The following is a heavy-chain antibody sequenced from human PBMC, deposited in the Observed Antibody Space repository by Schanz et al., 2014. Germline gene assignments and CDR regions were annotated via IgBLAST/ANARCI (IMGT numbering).Heavy chain of an antibody. D-gene: IGHD3-10*01. J-gene: IGHJ4*02. V-gene: IGHV1-69*02. Sequence: VQLEQSGAEVKKPGSSVKVSCKASGGTFSSFGINWVRQAPGQGLEWMGWISPYNGNTNYAQKFQGRVTITADKSTSTAYMELSSLRSDDTAVYYCARGRGFYDYWGQGTLVTVSS. CDR2: ISPYNGNT. CDR1: GGTFSSFG. CDR3: ARGRGFYDY.